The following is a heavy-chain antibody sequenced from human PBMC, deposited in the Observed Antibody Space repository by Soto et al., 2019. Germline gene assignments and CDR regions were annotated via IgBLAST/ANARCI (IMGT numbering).Heavy chain of an antibody. CDR2: VYSTEIT. J-gene: IGHJ5*02. Sequence: PSETLSLTCTVSGDSISSYFWSWIRQPPGKGLEWIGYVYSTEITNYNPSLKSRVAMSIDTSKNQFSLKVRSVTAADTAVYYWARGSEAWFDPWGQGTLVTVSS. CDR3: ARGSEAWFDP. CDR1: GDSISSYF. V-gene: IGHV4-59*01.